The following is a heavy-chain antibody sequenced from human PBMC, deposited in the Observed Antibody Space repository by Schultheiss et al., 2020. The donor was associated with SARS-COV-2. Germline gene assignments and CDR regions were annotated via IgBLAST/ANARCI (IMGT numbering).Heavy chain of an antibody. CDR3: AREPRSTSCWGGANICYYYYYGMDV. D-gene: IGHD2-2*01. J-gene: IGHJ6*02. CDR1: GYTFTGYY. Sequence: GESLKISCKASGYTFTGYYMHWVRQAPGKGLEWMGWISAYNGNTNYAQKLQGRVTMTTDTSTSTAYMELRSLRSDDTAVYYCAREPRSTSCWGGANICYYYYYGMDVWGQGTTVTVSS. CDR2: ISAYNGNT. V-gene: IGHV1-18*04.